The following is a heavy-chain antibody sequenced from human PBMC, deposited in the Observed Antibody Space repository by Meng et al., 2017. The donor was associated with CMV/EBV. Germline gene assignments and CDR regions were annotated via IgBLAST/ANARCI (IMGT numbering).Heavy chain of an antibody. J-gene: IGHJ4*02. V-gene: IGHV1-69*12. D-gene: IGHD1-7*01. CDR1: GGTFSSYA. CDR3: ARGSGAGTTWSYFDY. Sequence: VKAVQSGAEVKNPGSSVKVSCKASGGTFSSYAISWVRQAPGQGLEWMGGIIPIFGTANYAQKFQGRVTITADESTSTAYMELSSLRSEDTAVYYCARGSGAGTTWSYFDYWGQGTLVTVSS. CDR2: IIPIFGTA.